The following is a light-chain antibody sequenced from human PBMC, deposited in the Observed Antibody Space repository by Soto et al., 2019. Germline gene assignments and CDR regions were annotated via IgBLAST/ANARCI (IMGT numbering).Light chain of an antibody. Sequence: EIVLTQSPGTLSLSPGERATLSCRASQSVSSSYLAWYQQKPGQAPRLLIYGASSRATGIPDRFGGSGSGTDFILTISRLEPEDFAVYYCQQYGSSPRTFGQGTKLEIK. CDR1: QSVSSSY. V-gene: IGKV3-20*01. J-gene: IGKJ2*01. CDR2: GAS. CDR3: QQYGSSPRT.